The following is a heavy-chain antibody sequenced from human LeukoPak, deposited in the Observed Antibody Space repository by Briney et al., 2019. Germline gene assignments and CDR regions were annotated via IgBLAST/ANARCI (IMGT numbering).Heavy chain of an antibody. CDR3: ARVHRGYSYGRLDY. CDR1: GLTFSSYN. D-gene: IGHD5-18*01. Sequence: PGGSLRLSCAASGLTFSSYNMNWVRQAPGKGLEWVSSISGSSTSIYYTDSVKGRFTISRDNAKNSLFLQMNSLRAEDTAVYYCARVHRGYSYGRLDYWGQGTLVTVSS. CDR2: ISGSSTSI. J-gene: IGHJ4*02. V-gene: IGHV3-21*06.